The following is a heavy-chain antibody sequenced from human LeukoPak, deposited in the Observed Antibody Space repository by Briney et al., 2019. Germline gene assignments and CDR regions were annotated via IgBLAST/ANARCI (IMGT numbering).Heavy chain of an antibody. CDR3: ASLRANDPSFDY. J-gene: IGHJ4*02. Sequence: SETLSLTCSVSGGSISSSSYYWVWIRQPPGKGLEWIGGISYSGSTYYNPSLRSRVIISVDTSKNQFSLKLSSVTAADTAVYYCASLRANDPSFDYWGQGTLVTVSS. D-gene: IGHD1-1*01. CDR1: GGSISSSSYY. CDR2: ISYSGST. V-gene: IGHV4-39*07.